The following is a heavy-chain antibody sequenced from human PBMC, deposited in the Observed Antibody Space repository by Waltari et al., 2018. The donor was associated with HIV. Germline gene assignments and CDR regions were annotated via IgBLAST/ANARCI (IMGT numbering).Heavy chain of an antibody. CDR1: GGSFSGYY. D-gene: IGHD3-16*01. Sequence: QVHLPQWGSGPLQPLGTLSLSCAVYGGSFSGYYWTWIRQSPGRGLEWMGEIDHTGTSTYTPSLKGRVTMSVDTSKNQFYRALKSVTAADTAVYYCVRGFGNYGFYFDYWGQG. CDR2: IDHTGTS. V-gene: IGHV4-34*02. J-gene: IGHJ4*02. CDR3: VRGFGNYGFYFDY.